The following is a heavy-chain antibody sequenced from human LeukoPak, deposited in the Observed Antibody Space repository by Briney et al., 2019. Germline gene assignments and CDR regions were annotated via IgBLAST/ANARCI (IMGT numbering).Heavy chain of an antibody. CDR2: INHSGST. CDR3: AREDRYGGIAVAGYYFDY. D-gene: IGHD6-19*01. J-gene: IGHJ4*02. Sequence: SETLSLTCAGYGGSFSGYYWSWIRQPPGKGLEWIGEINHSGSTNYNPSLKSRVTISVDTSKNQFSLKLSSVTAADTAVYYCAREDRYGGIAVAGYYFDYWGQGTLVTVSS. CDR1: GGSFSGYY. V-gene: IGHV4-34*01.